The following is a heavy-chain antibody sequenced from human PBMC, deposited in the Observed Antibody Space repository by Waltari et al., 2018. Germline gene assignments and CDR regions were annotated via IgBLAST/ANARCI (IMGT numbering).Heavy chain of an antibody. D-gene: IGHD1-26*01. CDR1: GFSLTDYG. V-gene: IGHV3-30*02. Sequence: QVQLVESGGGVVQPGGSLRLSCVTSGFSLTDYGLPWVRQAPGKGLEWVALIRFDGSLTYYADSVKGRFTVSSDSAERTVYLQMNTLSGEDTAVYYCAKQGGNYPKLFIYMDVWGKGTTVTVSS. J-gene: IGHJ6*03. CDR2: IRFDGSLT. CDR3: AKQGGNYPKLFIYMDV.